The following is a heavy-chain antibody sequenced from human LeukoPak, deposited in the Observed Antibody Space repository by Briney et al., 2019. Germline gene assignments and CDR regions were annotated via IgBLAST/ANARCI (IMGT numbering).Heavy chain of an antibody. Sequence: GRSLRLSCAASGFTFSSYAMGSVRQDPGKGLEWVSFISGSGGSTYYVDSVKGRFTISRDNSKNTLYLQMNSLRAEDTAVYYCAGVGSCYPHLDLWGRGTLVTVSS. D-gene: IGHD3-22*01. CDR2: ISGSGGST. V-gene: IGHV3-23*01. CDR1: GFTFSSYA. J-gene: IGHJ2*01. CDR3: AGVGSCYPHLDL.